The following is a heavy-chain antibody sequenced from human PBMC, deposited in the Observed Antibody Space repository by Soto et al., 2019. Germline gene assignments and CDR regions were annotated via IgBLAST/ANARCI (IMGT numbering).Heavy chain of an antibody. CDR1: GGSISSGGYY. D-gene: IGHD2-2*01. Sequence: QVQLQESGPGLVKPSQTLSLTCTVSGGSISSGGYYWSWIRQHPGKGLEWIGYIYSSGSTYYNPSLKSRVTISVDTSKNQFSLKLSSVTAADTAVYYCAREPVVPAVTHDAFDIWGQGTMVTVSS. CDR3: AREPVVPAVTHDAFDI. V-gene: IGHV4-31*03. J-gene: IGHJ3*02. CDR2: IYSSGST.